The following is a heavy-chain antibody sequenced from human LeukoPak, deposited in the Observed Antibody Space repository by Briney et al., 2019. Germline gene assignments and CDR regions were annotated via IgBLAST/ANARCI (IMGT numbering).Heavy chain of an antibody. D-gene: IGHD1-26*01. J-gene: IGHJ3*02. CDR2: IIPIFGTA. CDR3: ARVDPSGSYTSDAFDI. V-gene: IGHV1-69*13. Sequence: SVKVPCKASGGTFSSYAISWVRQAPGQGLEWMGGIIPIFGTANYAQKFQGRVTITADESTSTAYMELSSLRSEDTAVYYCARVDPSGSYTSDAFDIWGQGTMVTVSS. CDR1: GGTFSSYA.